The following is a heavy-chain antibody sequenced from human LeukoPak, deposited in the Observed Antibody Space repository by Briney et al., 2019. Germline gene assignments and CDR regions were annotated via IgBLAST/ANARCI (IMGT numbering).Heavy chain of an antibody. CDR3: ARDCSSTSCYPFDY. Sequence: ASVKVSCKASGGTFSSYAISWVRQAPGQGLEWMGRIIPILGIANYAQKFQGRVTITADKSTSTAYMELSSLRSDDTAVYYCARDCSSTSCYPFDYWGQGTVVTVSS. CDR1: GGTFSSYA. V-gene: IGHV1-69*04. CDR2: IIPILGIA. J-gene: IGHJ4*02. D-gene: IGHD2-2*01.